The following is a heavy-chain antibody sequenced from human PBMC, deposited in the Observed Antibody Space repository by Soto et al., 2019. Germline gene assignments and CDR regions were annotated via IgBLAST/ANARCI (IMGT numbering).Heavy chain of an antibody. V-gene: IGHV4-59*01. CDR1: GGSISNYY. Sequence: QVQLQESGPGLVKPSETLSLTCTVSGGSISNYYWSWIRQTPEKGLEWIGNIQYSGSTNYNPSLMSRATISIDTSKNQFSLKLSSVTAADTAVYYCARKAGSHWGQGTLVTVSS. J-gene: IGHJ4*02. D-gene: IGHD6-13*01. CDR2: IQYSGST. CDR3: ARKAGSH.